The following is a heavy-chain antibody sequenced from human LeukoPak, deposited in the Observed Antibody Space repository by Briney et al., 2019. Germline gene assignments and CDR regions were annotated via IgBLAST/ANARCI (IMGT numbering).Heavy chain of an antibody. CDR2: IYYSGST. CDR3: ARDGHYYYMDV. Sequence: SETLSLTCTVSGGSISSYYWSWIRQPPGKGLEWIGYIYYSGSTNYNPSHKSRVTISVDTSKNQFSLKLSSVTAADTAVYYCARDGHYYYMDVWGKGTTVTVSS. J-gene: IGHJ6*03. V-gene: IGHV4-59*01. CDR1: GGSISSYY.